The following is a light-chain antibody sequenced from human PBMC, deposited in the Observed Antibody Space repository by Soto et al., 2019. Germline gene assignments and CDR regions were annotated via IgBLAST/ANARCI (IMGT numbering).Light chain of an antibody. CDR1: SSDVGGYNY. Sequence: QSALTQPASVSGSPGQSITISCTGTSSDVGGYNYVSWYQLHPGKAPKLMIYDVSNRPSGVSNRFSGSKSGNTASLTISGLQAEDEADYYCSSYTSSSTLVFGTGTKVTVL. CDR3: SSYTSSSTLV. V-gene: IGLV2-14*01. J-gene: IGLJ1*01. CDR2: DVS.